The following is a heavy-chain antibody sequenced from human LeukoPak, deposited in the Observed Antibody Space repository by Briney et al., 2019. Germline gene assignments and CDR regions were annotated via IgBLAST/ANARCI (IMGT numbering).Heavy chain of an antibody. CDR3: ARQSRGYSYGRGPAEEGNWFDP. CDR2: IYYSGST. J-gene: IGHJ5*02. Sequence: SETLSLTCTVSGGSISSYYWSWIRQPPGKGLEWIGYIYYSGSTNYNPSLKSRVTISVDTSKNQFSLKLSSVTAADTAVYYCARQSRGYSYGRGPAEEGNWFDPWGQGTLVTVSS. V-gene: IGHV4-59*08. D-gene: IGHD5-18*01. CDR1: GGSISSYY.